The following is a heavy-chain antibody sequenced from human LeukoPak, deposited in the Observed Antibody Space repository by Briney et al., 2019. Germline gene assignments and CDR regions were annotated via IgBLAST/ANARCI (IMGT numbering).Heavy chain of an antibody. J-gene: IGHJ5*02. D-gene: IGHD3-10*01. CDR2: ISGSGGST. CDR3: AKGSGSGSYYKNYFDP. Sequence: GGSLRLSCAASGFTFTSYAMSWVRQAPGKGLEWVSAISGSGGSTYYGDSVKGRFTISGDSSKNAMYLQMNSLRAEDTAVYYCAKGSGSGSYYKNYFDPWGQGTLVTVSS. V-gene: IGHV3-23*01. CDR1: GFTFTSYA.